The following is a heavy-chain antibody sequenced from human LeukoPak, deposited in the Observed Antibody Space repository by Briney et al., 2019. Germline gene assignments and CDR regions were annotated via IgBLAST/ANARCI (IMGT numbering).Heavy chain of an antibody. CDR3: ARAAGPEGKLGRSGYYYYPLDV. J-gene: IGHJ6*03. D-gene: IGHD7-27*01. Sequence: PSQTLSLTCTVSGDSIGSGSYYWSWIRQPAGKGLECIGRLYTNGGTNYNPSLRSRVSISVDASKNQFYLKVTSVTAADTAVYYCARAAGPEGKLGRSGYYYYPLDVWGKGTTVTVSS. CDR2: LYTNGGT. V-gene: IGHV4-61*02. CDR1: GDSIGSGSYY.